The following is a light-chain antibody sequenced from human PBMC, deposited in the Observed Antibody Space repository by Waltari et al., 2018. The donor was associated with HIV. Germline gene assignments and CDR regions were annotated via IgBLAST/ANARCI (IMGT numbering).Light chain of an antibody. V-gene: IGKV3-15*01. Sequence: EIVMTQSPAPLSVSPGERATLSCRASQSVSSYLAWYQQKPGQAPRLLIYGASTRATGIPARFSGSGSGTEFTLTISSLQSEDFAVYYCQQYNNWPRTFGQGTKVEIK. CDR2: GAS. J-gene: IGKJ1*01. CDR1: QSVSSY. CDR3: QQYNNWPRT.